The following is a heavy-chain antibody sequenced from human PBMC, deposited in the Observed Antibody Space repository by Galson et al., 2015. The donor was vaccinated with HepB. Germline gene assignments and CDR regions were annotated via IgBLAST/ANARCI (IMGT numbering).Heavy chain of an antibody. CDR2: IIPIFGTA. V-gene: IGHV1-69*13. CDR1: GGTFSSYA. J-gene: IGHJ4*02. D-gene: IGHD1-26*01. Sequence: SVKVSCKASGGTFSSYAISWVRQAPGQGLEWMGGIIPIFGTANYAQKFQGRVTITADESTSTAYMELSSLRSEDTAVYYCARLEFGTKWEPRYYFDYWGQGTLVTVSS. CDR3: ARLEFGTKWEPRYYFDY.